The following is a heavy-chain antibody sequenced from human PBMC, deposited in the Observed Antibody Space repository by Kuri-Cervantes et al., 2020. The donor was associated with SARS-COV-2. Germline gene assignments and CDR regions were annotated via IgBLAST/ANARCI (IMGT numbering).Heavy chain of an antibody. V-gene: IGHV1-69*13. D-gene: IGHD2-8*01. CDR1: GYTFTNFG. J-gene: IGHJ5*02. CDR2: IIPIFGAA. Sequence: SVKVSCKASGYTFTNFGFSWVRQAPGQGLEWVGGIIPIFGAANFAQKFQGRVTITADESTSTAYMELSSLRSEDTAVYYCARIKAGYCTTTICYEQNNWFDPWGQGTLVTVSS. CDR3: ARIKAGYCTTTICYEQNNWFDP.